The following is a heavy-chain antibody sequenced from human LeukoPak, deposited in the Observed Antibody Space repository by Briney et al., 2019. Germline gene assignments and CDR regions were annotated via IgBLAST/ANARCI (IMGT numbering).Heavy chain of an antibody. Sequence: GASVKVSCKASGYTFTSYGISWVRQAPGQGLEWMGWISAYNGNTNYAQKLQGRVTMTTDTSTSTAYMELRSLRSDDTAVYYCARGGAYYDYVWGSSAGDYWGQGTLVTVSS. CDR3: ARGGAYYDYVWGSSAGDY. J-gene: IGHJ4*02. D-gene: IGHD3-16*01. CDR1: GYTFTSYG. V-gene: IGHV1-18*01. CDR2: ISAYNGNT.